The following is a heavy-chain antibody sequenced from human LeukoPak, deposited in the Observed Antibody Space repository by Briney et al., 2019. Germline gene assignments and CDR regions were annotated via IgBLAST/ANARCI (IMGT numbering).Heavy chain of an antibody. V-gene: IGHV5-51*01. J-gene: IGHJ4*02. CDR1: GYTFTSYW. CDR3: ARMSRYYDSSGYSYYFDY. D-gene: IGHD3-22*01. Sequence: GESLKISCQGSGYTFTSYWIGWVRQMPVKGLEWMGSIYPGDSDTKYSPSFQGQVTISVDKSTNTAYLQWKSLKASDTAMYYCARMSRYYDSSGYSYYFDYWGQGTLVTVSS. CDR2: IYPGDSDT.